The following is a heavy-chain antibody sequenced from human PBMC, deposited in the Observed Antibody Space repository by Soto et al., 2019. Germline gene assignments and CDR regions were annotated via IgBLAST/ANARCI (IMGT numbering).Heavy chain of an antibody. CDR2: ISAYNGNT. V-gene: IGHV1-18*01. D-gene: IGHD3-22*01. CDR1: GYTLTSYG. J-gene: IGHJ4*02. CDR3: ARAGSSNYYDSSGHYYDY. Sequence: ASVKGSCKDSGYTLTSYGLSWVRQAPGQGHEWMGWISAYNGNTNYAQKFQGRVAMTRDTSTSTVYMQLSRLRSEDTAVYYCARAGSSNYYDSSGHYYDYWGQGTLVTVSS.